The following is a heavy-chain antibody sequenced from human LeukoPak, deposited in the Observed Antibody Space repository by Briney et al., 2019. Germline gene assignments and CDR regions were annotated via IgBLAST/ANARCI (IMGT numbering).Heavy chain of an antibody. CDR1: GGSISSYY. CDR3: ARTMIVVVPRTEYYFDY. CDR2: IYYSGST. Sequence: SETLPLTCTVSGGSISSYYWSWIRQPPGKGLEWIGYIYYSGSTNYNPSLKSRVTISVDTSKNQFSLKLSSVTAADTAVYYCARTMIVVVPRTEYYFDYWGQGTLVTVSS. D-gene: IGHD3-22*01. J-gene: IGHJ4*02. V-gene: IGHV4-59*08.